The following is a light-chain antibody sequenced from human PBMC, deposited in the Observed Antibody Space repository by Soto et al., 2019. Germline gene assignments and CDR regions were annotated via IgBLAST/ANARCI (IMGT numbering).Light chain of an antibody. CDR3: EQYGSSPRT. V-gene: IGKV3-20*01. CDR2: GVS. J-gene: IGKJ1*01. CDR1: QSVSSSY. Sequence: EIVLTQAPGTMSLSPVERATLSCSPSQSVSSSYLAWYQQKPGQAPRLLIYGVSSRATGIPDRFSGSGSGTDFTLTISRLEPEDFAVYYCEQYGSSPRTFGQGTKVDIK.